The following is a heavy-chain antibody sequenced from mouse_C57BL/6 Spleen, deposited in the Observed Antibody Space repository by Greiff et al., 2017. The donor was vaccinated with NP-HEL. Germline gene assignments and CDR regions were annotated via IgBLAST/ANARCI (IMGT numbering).Heavy chain of an antibody. CDR2: IYPRSGNT. J-gene: IGHJ4*01. CDR3: ARNYGSSYEGAMDY. CDR1: GYTFTSYG. V-gene: IGHV1-81*01. Sequence: VQLQQSGAELARPGASVKLSCKASGYTFTSYGISWVKQRTGQGLEWIGEIYPRSGNTYYNEKFKGNATLTADKSSSTAYMELRSLTSEDSAVYFCARNYGSSYEGAMDYWGQGTSVTVSS. D-gene: IGHD1-1*01.